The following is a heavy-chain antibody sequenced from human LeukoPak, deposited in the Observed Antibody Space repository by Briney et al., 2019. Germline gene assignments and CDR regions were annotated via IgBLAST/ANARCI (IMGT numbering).Heavy chain of an antibody. CDR3: ARERLARFPYFDY. CDR2: IIPVFGTP. D-gene: IGHD3-3*01. J-gene: IGHJ4*02. V-gene: IGHV1-69*06. CDR1: GGTFSNSG. Sequence: VASVTVSCKTSGGTFSNSGISWVRQAPGQGPEWMGGIIPVFGTPNYAQKFQGRLTITADRSTTTAYMELSSLTSDDTAVYCCARERLARFPYFDYWGQGTLVAVSS.